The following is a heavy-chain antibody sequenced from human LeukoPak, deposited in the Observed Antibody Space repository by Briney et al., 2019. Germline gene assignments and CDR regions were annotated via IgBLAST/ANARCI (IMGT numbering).Heavy chain of an antibody. Sequence: PGGSLRLSCAAAGFSVSTSYINWVRQAPGKGLEWVSVIYSDGSTKYADSVKARFTISRDNSKNMVYLQMKSLRVEDTAVYYCARDADTSGSNWYFDLWGRGTLVTVST. CDR3: ARDADTSGSNWYFDL. CDR2: IYSDGST. J-gene: IGHJ2*01. CDR1: GFSVSTSY. D-gene: IGHD3-22*01. V-gene: IGHV3-53*01.